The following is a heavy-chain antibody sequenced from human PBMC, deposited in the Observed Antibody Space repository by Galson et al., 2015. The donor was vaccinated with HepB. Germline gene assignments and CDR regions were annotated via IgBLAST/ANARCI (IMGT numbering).Heavy chain of an antibody. CDR1: GDSVSTNSAT. V-gene: IGHV6-1*01. D-gene: IGHD2-15*01. CDR3: ARGVDIRGGAFDI. J-gene: IGHJ3*02. Sequence: CAISGDSVSTNSATWNWIRQSPSRGLEWLGRTYYRSRWYDDYAVSVKSRITINSDTSKNPFSLQLNSVTPEDTAVYYCARGVDIRGGAFDIWGQGTMVTVSP. CDR2: TYYRSRWYD.